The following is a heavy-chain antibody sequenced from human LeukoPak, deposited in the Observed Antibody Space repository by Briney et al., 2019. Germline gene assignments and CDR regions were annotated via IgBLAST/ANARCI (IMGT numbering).Heavy chain of an antibody. Sequence: ASVKVSFMASGYTFTSYGISWVRQAPGQGLEWMGWMSAYNGNTNYAQKPQGRVTMPTDTTTRTASMELRSLSSDDTTVYYCARPHYGSGSYHYYYGMDVWGQGTTVTVSS. J-gene: IGHJ6*02. CDR1: GYTFTSYG. CDR3: ARPHYGSGSYHYYYGMDV. CDR2: MSAYNGNT. D-gene: IGHD3-10*01. V-gene: IGHV1-18*01.